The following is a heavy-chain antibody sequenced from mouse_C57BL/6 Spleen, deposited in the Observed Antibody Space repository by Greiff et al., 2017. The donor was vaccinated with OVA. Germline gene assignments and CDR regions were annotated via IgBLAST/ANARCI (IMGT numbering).Heavy chain of an antibody. Sequence: VQLQQSGADLARPGASVKMSCKASGYTFTSYTMHWVKQRPGQGLEWIGYINPSSGYTKYNQKFKDKATLTADKSSSTAYMQLSSLTSEDSAVYYCARDYGYDVWFAYWGQGTLVTVSA. V-gene: IGHV1-4*01. CDR3: ARDYGYDVWFAY. D-gene: IGHD2-2*01. J-gene: IGHJ3*01. CDR1: GYTFTSYT. CDR2: INPSSGYT.